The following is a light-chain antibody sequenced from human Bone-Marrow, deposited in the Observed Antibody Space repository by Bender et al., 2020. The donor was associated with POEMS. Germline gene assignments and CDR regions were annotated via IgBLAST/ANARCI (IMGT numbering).Light chain of an antibody. CDR2: DVT. Sequence: QSALTQPASVSGSPEQTITISCAGTSSDIGSNNFVSWYQQHPGKAPKLMIYDVTKRPSGVPDRFSGSKSGTSASLAITGVQAEDEADYHCCSYAGSNTWVFGGGTELTVL. V-gene: IGLV2-11*01. CDR3: CSYAGSNTWV. J-gene: IGLJ3*02. CDR1: SSDIGSNNF.